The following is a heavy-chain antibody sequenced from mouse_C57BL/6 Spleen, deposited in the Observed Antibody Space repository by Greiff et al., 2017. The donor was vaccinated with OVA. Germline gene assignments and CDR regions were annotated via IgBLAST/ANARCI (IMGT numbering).Heavy chain of an antibody. CDR3: ARRGLGQYYFDY. D-gene: IGHD3-3*01. Sequence: EVKLVESGPGLVKPSQSLSLTCSVTGYSITSGYYWNWIRQFPGNKLEWMGYISYDGSNNYNPSLKNRISITRDTSKNQFFLKLNSVTTEDTATYYCARRGLGQYYFDYWGQGTTLTVSS. CDR2: ISYDGSN. J-gene: IGHJ2*01. CDR1: GYSITSGYY. V-gene: IGHV3-6*01.